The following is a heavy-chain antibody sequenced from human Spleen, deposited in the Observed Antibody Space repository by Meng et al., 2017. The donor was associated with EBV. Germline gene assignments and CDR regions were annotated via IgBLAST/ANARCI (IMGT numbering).Heavy chain of an antibody. CDR3: ARGAAAGH. D-gene: IGHD6-13*01. V-gene: IGHV7-4-1*02. CDR2: INTNTGNP. CDR1: GYSLTDYP. J-gene: IGHJ4*02. Sequence: QWQLVQFGYELKKPGASVKVSCKASGYSLTDYPMNGVRQAPGQGLEWMGWINTNTGNPTYDQGFTGRFVFLLDTSVNTAYLQINSLKAEDTAVYYCARGAAAGHWGQGTLVTVSS.